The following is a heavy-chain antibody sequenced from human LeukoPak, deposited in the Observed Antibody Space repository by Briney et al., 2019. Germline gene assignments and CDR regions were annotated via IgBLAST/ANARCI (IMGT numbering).Heavy chain of an antibody. CDR1: GYTFTSYY. CDR3: ARDLNLGYSGR. D-gene: IGHD5-12*01. CDR2: INPSGGST. J-gene: IGHJ4*02. V-gene: IGHV1-46*01. Sequence: ASVKVSCKASGYTFTSYYMHWVRQTPGQGLEWMGIINPSGGSTSYAQKFQGRVTMTRDTSTSTVYMELSSLRSEDTAVYYCARDLNLGYSGRWGQGTLVTVSS.